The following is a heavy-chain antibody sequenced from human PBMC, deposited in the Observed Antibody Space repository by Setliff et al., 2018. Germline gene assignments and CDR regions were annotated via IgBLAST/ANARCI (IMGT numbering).Heavy chain of an antibody. D-gene: IGHD3-3*01. J-gene: IGHJ4*02. Sequence: SETLSLTCTVSGDSISSGSYYWTWIRQPAGKGLEWIGHFHTGGSTYYNPSLKSRVTISVDTSKNQFSLKLSSVTAADTAVYYCARRETYYNFWSGYYAYWGQGTLVTLL. V-gene: IGHV4-61*09. CDR3: ARRETYYNFWSGYYAY. CDR1: GDSISSGSYY. CDR2: FHTGGST.